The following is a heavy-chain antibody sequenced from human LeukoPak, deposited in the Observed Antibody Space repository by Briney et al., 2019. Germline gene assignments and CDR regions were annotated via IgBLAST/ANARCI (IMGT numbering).Heavy chain of an antibody. V-gene: IGHV3-30*02. D-gene: IGHD3-22*01. CDR3: AKIGSGYYHDAFDI. CDR2: IRYDGSNK. J-gene: IGHJ3*02. CDR1: GFTFSSYG. Sequence: GGSLRLSCAASGFTFSSYGMHWVRQAPGKGLEWVAFIRYDGSNKYYADSVKGRFTISRDNSKNTLYLQMNSLRAEDTAVYYRAKIGSGYYHDAFDIWGQGTMVTVSS.